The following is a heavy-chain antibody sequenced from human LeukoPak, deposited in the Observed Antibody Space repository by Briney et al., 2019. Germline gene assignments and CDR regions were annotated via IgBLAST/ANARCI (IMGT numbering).Heavy chain of an antibody. CDR3: VRDAGIGLDAFDI. J-gene: IGHJ3*02. CDR2: TYYRSNWYH. CDR1: GDSVSSNSAA. D-gene: IGHD6-13*01. V-gene: IGHV6-1*01. Sequence: SQTLSLTCAISGDSVSSNSAAWNWIRQSPSRGLEWLGRTYYRSNWYHDYAISVKSRITINPDTSKNRFSLQLNSVTPEDTAVYYCVRDAGIGLDAFDIWGQGTMVTVSS.